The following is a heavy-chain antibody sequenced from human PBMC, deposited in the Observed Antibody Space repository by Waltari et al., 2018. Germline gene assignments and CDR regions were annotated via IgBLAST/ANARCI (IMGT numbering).Heavy chain of an antibody. J-gene: IGHJ3*02. CDR3: ASSRDYDFWSGFMSNYAFDI. V-gene: IGHV3-53*01. CDR2: IYSGGST. D-gene: IGHD3-3*01. Sequence: EVPLVESGGGLIQPGGSLRLSCAASGFTVSSNYMSWVRQAPGKGLEWVSVIYSGGSTYYADSVKGRFTISRDNSKNTLYLQMNSLRAEDTAVYYCASSRDYDFWSGFMSNYAFDIWGQGTMVTVSS. CDR1: GFTVSSNY.